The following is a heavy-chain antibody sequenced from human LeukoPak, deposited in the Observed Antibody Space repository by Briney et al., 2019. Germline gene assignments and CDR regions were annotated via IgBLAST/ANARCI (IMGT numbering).Heavy chain of an antibody. V-gene: IGHV3-23*01. CDR2: IDYSGGSS. J-gene: IGHJ3*02. CDR3: ARGSITMVRGVRGAFDI. Sequence: GGSLRLSCTVSGFTLSSYEMSWIRQAPGRGLEWVSSIDYSGGSSYYADSVKGRFTISRDDSKNTLYLQLNSLRAEDTAVYYCARGSITMVRGVRGAFDIWGQGTMVTVSS. CDR1: GFTLSSYE. D-gene: IGHD3-10*01.